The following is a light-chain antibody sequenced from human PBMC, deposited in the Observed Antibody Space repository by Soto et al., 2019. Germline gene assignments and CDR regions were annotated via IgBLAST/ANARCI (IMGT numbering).Light chain of an antibody. V-gene: IGKV1-39*01. J-gene: IGKJ2*01. CDR1: QSINTY. CDR2: GAS. Sequence: DIQMTQSPSSLSAYVGDRVTITCRASQSINTYLNWYQQKPRKPPKLLIFGASSLRSGVPSRFSGTGSGTDVTLTINSLQPDDFATDYCQQSYSSLYTFGQGTKLEIK. CDR3: QQSYSSLYT.